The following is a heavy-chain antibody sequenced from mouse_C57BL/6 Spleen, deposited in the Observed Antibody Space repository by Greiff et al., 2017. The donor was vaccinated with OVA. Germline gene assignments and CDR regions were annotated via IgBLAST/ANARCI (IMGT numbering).Heavy chain of an antibody. Sequence: EVQGVESEGGLVQPGSSMKLSCTASGFTFSDYYMAWVRQVPEKGLEWVANINSDGSSTYYLDSLKSRFIISRDNAKNILYLQMSSLKAEDTATYYCARMRFPYYYGSSAYAMDYWGQGTSVTVSS. CDR3: ARMRFPYYYGSSAYAMDY. CDR1: GFTFSDYY. D-gene: IGHD1-1*01. J-gene: IGHJ4*01. V-gene: IGHV5-16*01. CDR2: INSDGSST.